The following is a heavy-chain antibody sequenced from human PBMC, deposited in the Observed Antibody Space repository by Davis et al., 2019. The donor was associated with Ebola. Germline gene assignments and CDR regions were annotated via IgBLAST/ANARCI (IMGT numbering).Heavy chain of an antibody. CDR3: ARTDPDESNYGFDY. J-gene: IGHJ4*02. Sequence: ASVQVSCKASGYTFTGYYMHWVRQAPGQGLEWMGWINPNSGGTNYAQKFQGRVTMTRDTSISTAYMELSRLRSDDTAVYYCARTDPDESNYGFDYWGQGTLVTVSS. V-gene: IGHV1-2*02. CDR1: GYTFTGYY. CDR2: INPNSGGT. D-gene: IGHD4-11*01.